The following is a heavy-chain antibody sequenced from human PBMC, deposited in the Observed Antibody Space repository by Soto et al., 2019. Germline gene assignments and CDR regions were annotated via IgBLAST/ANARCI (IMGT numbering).Heavy chain of an antibody. V-gene: IGHV3-21*03. Sequence: GGSLRLSCSASRFTFSSYTMNWVRQAPGKGLEWVPSISSSTTYIYYADSVKGRFTISRDNAKNSLYLQVNSLRAEDTAVYYCARDFDSSGYYGPVGAFDIWGQGTMVTVSS. J-gene: IGHJ3*02. D-gene: IGHD3-22*01. CDR2: ISSSTTYI. CDR3: ARDFDSSGYYGPVGAFDI. CDR1: RFTFSSYT.